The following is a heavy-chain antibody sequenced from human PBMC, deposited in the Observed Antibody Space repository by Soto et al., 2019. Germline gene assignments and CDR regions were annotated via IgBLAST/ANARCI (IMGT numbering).Heavy chain of an antibody. CDR3: TRQFEYRSSDFDY. CDR2: IRSKANSYAT. D-gene: IGHD6-6*01. J-gene: IGHJ4*02. Sequence: GGSLRLSCAASGFTFSGSAMHWVRQASGKGLEWVGRIRSKANSYATAYAASVEGRFTISRDDSKNTAYLQMNSLKTEDTAVYYCTRQFEYRSSDFDYWGQGTLVTVSS. CDR1: GFTFSGSA. V-gene: IGHV3-73*01.